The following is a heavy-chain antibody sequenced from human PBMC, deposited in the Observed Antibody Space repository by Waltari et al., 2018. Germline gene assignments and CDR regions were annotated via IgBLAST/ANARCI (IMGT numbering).Heavy chain of an antibody. J-gene: IGHJ5*02. CDR2: INHSGST. V-gene: IGHV4-34*01. CDR3: ARASLLLWFGAHHWFDP. Sequence: QVQLQQWGAGLLKPSETLSLTCAVYGGSFSGYYWRWIRQPPGKGLEWIGEINHSGSTNYNPSLKSRVTISVDTSKNQFSLKRSSVTAADTAVYYCARASLLLWFGAHHWFDPWGQGTLVTVSS. CDR1: GGSFSGYY. D-gene: IGHD3-10*01.